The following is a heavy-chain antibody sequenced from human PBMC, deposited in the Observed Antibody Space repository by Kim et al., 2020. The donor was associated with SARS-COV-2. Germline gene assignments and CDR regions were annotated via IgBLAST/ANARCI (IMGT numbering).Heavy chain of an antibody. V-gene: IGHV4-34*01. Sequence: SETLSLTCAVYGGSFSGYYWSWIRQPPGKGLEWIGEINHSGSTNYNPSLKSRVTISVDTSKNQFSLKLSSVTAADTAVYYCARGSDRDSIAVAGTDFDYWGQGTLVTVSS. CDR1: GGSFSGYY. CDR2: INHSGST. D-gene: IGHD6-19*01. CDR3: ARGSDRDSIAVAGTDFDY. J-gene: IGHJ4*02.